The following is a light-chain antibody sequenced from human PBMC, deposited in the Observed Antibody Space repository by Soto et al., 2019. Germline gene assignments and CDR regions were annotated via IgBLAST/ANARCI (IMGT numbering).Light chain of an antibody. J-gene: IGLJ1*01. CDR3: CSYASSSTYV. Sequence: QSVLTQPASVSGSPGQSITISCAGTSSDVGSYNFVSWYQQHPGKAPKLMICDVTKRPSGVSDRFSGSRSGNTASLTISGLQAEDEADYYCCSYASSSTYVFGSGTKAPS. V-gene: IGLV2-23*02. CDR2: DVT. CDR1: SSDVGSYNF.